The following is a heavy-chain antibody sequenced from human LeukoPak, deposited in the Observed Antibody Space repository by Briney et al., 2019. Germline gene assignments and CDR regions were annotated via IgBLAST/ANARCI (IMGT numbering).Heavy chain of an antibody. CDR3: ARDIVVVPPLVCGMDV. J-gene: IGHJ6*02. CDR2: IYTSGST. Sequence: SETLSLTCTVSGGSISSYYWSWIRQPAGKGLEWIGRIYTSGSTNYNPSLKSRVTMSVDTSKNQFSLKLSSVTAADTAVYYCARDIVVVPPLVCGMDVWGQGTTVTVSS. CDR1: GGSISSYY. D-gene: IGHD2-2*01. V-gene: IGHV4-4*07.